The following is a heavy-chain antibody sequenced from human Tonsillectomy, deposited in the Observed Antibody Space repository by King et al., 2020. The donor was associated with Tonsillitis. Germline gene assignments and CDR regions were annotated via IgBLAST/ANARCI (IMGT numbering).Heavy chain of an antibody. CDR2: ISSSSSTI. V-gene: IGHV3-48*04. D-gene: IGHD1-26*01. CDR3: ARGKKYSGCYYVGGGY. Sequence: VQLVESGGGLVQPGGSLRLSCAASGFTFSSYSMNWVRQAPGKGLEWVSYISSSSSTIYYADSVKGRFTISRDNAKNSLYLQMNSLRAEDTAVYYCARGKKYSGCYYVGGGYWGQGTLVTVSS. CDR1: GFTFSSYS. J-gene: IGHJ4*02.